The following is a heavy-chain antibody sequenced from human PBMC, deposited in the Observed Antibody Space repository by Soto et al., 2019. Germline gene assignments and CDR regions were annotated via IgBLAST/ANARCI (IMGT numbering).Heavy chain of an antibody. Sequence: QVQLVQSGAEVKKPGASVKVSCKASGYTFTSYGISWVRQAPGQGLEWMGWISAYNGNTNYAQKLQGRVTMTTDTYTSTAYMELRRLRSDDTAVYYCARTSGSSSYFGYYYYGMDVWGQGTTVTVAS. J-gene: IGHJ6*02. D-gene: IGHD6-6*01. V-gene: IGHV1-18*04. CDR3: ARTSGSSSYFGYYYYGMDV. CDR2: ISAYNGNT. CDR1: GYTFTSYG.